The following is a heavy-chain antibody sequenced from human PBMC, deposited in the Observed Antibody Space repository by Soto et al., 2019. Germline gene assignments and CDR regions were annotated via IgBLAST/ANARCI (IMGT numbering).Heavy chain of an antibody. D-gene: IGHD3-10*01. J-gene: IGHJ4*02. CDR2: SSTYNADV. CDR1: GYTFTRFG. CDR3: ASHPFTSATLNF. Sequence: ASVKVSCKASGYTFTRFGISWVRQAPGQGLEWLGWSSTYNADVHYSQKFQGRVTMTSDTSTSTAYMELRSLTSDDTAVYHCASHPFTSATLNFWGQGTPVTVSS. V-gene: IGHV1-18*01.